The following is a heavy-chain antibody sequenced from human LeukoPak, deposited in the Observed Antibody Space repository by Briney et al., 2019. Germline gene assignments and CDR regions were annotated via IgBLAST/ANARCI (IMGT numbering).Heavy chain of an antibody. D-gene: IGHD6-13*01. J-gene: IGHJ4*02. Sequence: SETLSLTCTVSGGSISSYYWSWIRQPPGKGLEWIGYIYYSGTTNYHPSLKSRVTISVDTSKNQFSLKLSSVTAADTAVYYCARGVYIAAAQYGYWGQGTLVSVSS. CDR3: ARGVYIAAAQYGY. V-gene: IGHV4-59*12. CDR2: IYYSGTT. CDR1: GGSISSYY.